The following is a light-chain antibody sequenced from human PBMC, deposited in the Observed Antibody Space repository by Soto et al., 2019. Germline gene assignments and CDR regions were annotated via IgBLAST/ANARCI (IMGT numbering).Light chain of an antibody. CDR3: QQYNSYS. CDR1: QDIKNY. J-gene: IGKJ1*01. CDR2: AAS. Sequence: DIQRNQYTSSLSASVGDTVTITCRASQDIKNYLAWFQQKPGKAPKSLIFAASSLQSGVPSKFICTGSGTEFPLTISSMQPDYFATYYCQQYNSYSFGQGTKVDIK. V-gene: IGKV1-16*02.